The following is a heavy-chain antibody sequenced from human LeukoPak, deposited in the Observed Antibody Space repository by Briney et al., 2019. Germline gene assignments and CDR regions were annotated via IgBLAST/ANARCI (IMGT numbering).Heavy chain of an antibody. V-gene: IGHV4-34*01. CDR3: ARGIRFLEWLGSHWFDP. J-gene: IGHJ5*02. D-gene: IGHD3-3*01. CDR1: GGSFSGYY. Sequence: KTSETLSLTCAVYGGSFSGYYWSWIRQPPGKGLEWIGEINHSGSTNYNPSLKSRVTISVDTSKNQFSLKLSSVTAADTAVYYCARGIRFLEWLGSHWFDPWGQGTLVTVSS. CDR2: INHSGST.